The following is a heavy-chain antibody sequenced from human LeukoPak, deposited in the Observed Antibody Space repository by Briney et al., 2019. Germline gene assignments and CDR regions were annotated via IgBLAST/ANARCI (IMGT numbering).Heavy chain of an antibody. CDR3: ARDHGATYYDFWSGIGRAFDI. J-gene: IGHJ3*02. CDR1: GFTFSSYW. Sequence: GGSLRLSCAASGFTFSSYWMSWVRQAPGKGLEGVAVMWYDGSNKYYADSVKGRFTISSDNSKNTLYLQMNSLRAEDTAVYYCARDHGATYYDFWSGIGRAFDIWGQGTMVTVSS. D-gene: IGHD3-3*01. CDR2: MWYDGSNK. V-gene: IGHV3-33*08.